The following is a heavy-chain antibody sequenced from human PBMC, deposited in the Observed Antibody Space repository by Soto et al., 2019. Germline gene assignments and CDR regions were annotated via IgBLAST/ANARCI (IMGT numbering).Heavy chain of an antibody. CDR3: ARDPRWPPRYFDL. V-gene: IGHV3-21*01. CDR2: ISSSSSYI. CDR1: GFTFSSYS. J-gene: IGHJ2*01. Sequence: GGSLRLSCAASGFTFSSYSMNWVRQAPGKGLEWVSSISSSSSYIYYADSVKGRFTISRDNAKNSLYLQMNSLRAEDTAVYYCARDPRWPPRYFDLWGRGTLVTVSS.